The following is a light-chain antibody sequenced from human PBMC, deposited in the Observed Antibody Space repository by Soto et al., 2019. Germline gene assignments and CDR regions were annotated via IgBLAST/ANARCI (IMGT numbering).Light chain of an antibody. CDR2: FNN. CDR1: SSNIGSNT. CDR3: AVWDDSLNGVV. J-gene: IGLJ2*01. V-gene: IGLV1-44*01. Sequence: QAVLTQPPSASGTPGQRVTIPCSGSSSNIGSNTVNWYQQLPGTAPKLLIHFNNERPSGVPDRFSGSKSGTSASLAISGLQSEDEADYYCAVWDDSLNGVVFGGGTKLTVL.